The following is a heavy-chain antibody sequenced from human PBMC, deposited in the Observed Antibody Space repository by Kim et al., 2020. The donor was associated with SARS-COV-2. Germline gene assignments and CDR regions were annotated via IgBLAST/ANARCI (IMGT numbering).Heavy chain of an antibody. J-gene: IGHJ6*02. D-gene: IGHD3-10*01. CDR3: ARERITMVRGVIVYYGMDV. Sequence: ASVKVSCKASGYTFTSYAMNWVRQAPGQGLEWMGWINTNTGNPTYAQGFTGRFVFSLDTSVSTAYLQISSLKAEDTAVYYCARERITMVRGVIVYYGMDVWGQGTTVTVSS. V-gene: IGHV7-4-1*02. CDR2: INTNTGNP. CDR1: GYTFTSYA.